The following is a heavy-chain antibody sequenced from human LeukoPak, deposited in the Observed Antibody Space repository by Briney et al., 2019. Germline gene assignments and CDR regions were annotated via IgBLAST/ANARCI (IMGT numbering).Heavy chain of an antibody. Sequence: HPGGPLRLSCVASGLMFRSYAMNWVRQAPGKGLECISTISDDSRFTYYADSVKGRSAISRDDSKNTLYLQMNNLKVEDTAVYYCAKGRCSGVGCDSFHSWGQGALVTVSS. CDR3: AKGRCSGVGCDSFHS. CDR1: GLMFRSYA. CDR2: ISDDSRFT. V-gene: IGHV3-23*01. J-gene: IGHJ4*02. D-gene: IGHD2-15*01.